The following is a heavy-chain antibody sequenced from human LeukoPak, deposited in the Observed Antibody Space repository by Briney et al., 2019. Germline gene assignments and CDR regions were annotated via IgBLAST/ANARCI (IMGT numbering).Heavy chain of an antibody. CDR2: ISAYNGNT. Sequence: ASVKVSCKASGYTFTGYYMHWVRQAPGQGLEWMGWISAYNGNTNYAQKLQGRVTMTTDTSTSTAYMELRSLRSDDTAVYYCARGGDIVVVPAANDYWGQGTLVTVSS. CDR1: GYTFTGYY. J-gene: IGHJ4*02. V-gene: IGHV1-18*04. CDR3: ARGGDIVVVPAANDY. D-gene: IGHD2-2*01.